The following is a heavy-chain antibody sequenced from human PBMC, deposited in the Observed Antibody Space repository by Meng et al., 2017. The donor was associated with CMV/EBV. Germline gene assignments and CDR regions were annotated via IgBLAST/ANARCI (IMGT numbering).Heavy chain of an antibody. CDR1: GFNLDDYA. CDR2: IKQDGSEK. CDR3: ARGLRGPSLVRGVTHDAFDI. D-gene: IGHD3-10*01. J-gene: IGHJ3*02. Sequence: GESLKISCATSGFNLDDYAMAWVRQAPGKGLEWVANIKQDGSEKYYVDSVKGRFTISRDNAKNSLYLQMNSLGAEDTAVYYCARGLRGPSLVRGVTHDAFDIWGQGTMVTVSS. V-gene: IGHV3-7*01.